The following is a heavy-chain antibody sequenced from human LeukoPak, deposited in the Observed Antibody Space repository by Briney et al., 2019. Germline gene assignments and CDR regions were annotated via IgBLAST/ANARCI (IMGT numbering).Heavy chain of an antibody. V-gene: IGHV3-21*01. Sequence: PGGSLRLSCAASGFTFSSYSMNWVRQAPGKGLEWVSSISSSSSSYIYYADSVKGRFTISRDNAKNSLYLQMNSLRAEDTAVYYCAVEYSSSWYDYWGQGTLVTVSS. D-gene: IGHD6-13*01. CDR2: ISSSSSSYI. J-gene: IGHJ4*02. CDR1: GFTFSSYS. CDR3: AVEYSSSWYDY.